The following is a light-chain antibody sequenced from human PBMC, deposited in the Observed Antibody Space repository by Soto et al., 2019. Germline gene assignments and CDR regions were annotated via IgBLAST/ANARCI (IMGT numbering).Light chain of an antibody. Sequence: QSVLTQPASVSGSPGQSITISCTGSSSDVGGYNYVSWYQQHHPGKAPKLMIYDVSNRPSGVSNRFSGSKSGNTASLTISGLQAEDEADYYCSSYTTSSTVVFVGGTKVTVL. CDR2: DVS. V-gene: IGLV2-14*03. CDR1: SSDVGGYNY. J-gene: IGLJ2*01. CDR3: SSYTTSSTVV.